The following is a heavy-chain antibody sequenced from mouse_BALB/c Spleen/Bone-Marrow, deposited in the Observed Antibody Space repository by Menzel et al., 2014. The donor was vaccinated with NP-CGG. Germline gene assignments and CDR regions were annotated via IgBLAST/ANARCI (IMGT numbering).Heavy chain of an antibody. D-gene: IGHD4-1*01. Sequence: QVQLQQSGPELVKPGASVMISCKASGYTFTSYYIHWVKQRPGQGLEWIGWIYPGNVDTKYNEKFKGKATLTADKSSSTAYMQLSSLTSEDSAVYFCARGGSANWEGFAYWGQGTLVTVSA. J-gene: IGHJ3*01. CDR2: IYPGNVDT. CDR1: GYTFTSYY. V-gene: IGHV1S56*01. CDR3: ARGGSANWEGFAY.